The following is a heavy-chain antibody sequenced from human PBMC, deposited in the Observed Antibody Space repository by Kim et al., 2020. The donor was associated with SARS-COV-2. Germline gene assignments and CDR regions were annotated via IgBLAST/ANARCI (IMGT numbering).Heavy chain of an antibody. CDR1: GYSFTSYW. J-gene: IGHJ5*02. Sequence: GESLKISCKGSGYSFTSYWIGWVRQMPGKGLEWMGIIYPGDSDTRYSPSFQGQVTISADKSISTAYVQCSSLKASDSAMYYCVRRPLGAAAGKGWFDPWGQGTLVTVSS. V-gene: IGHV5-51*01. D-gene: IGHD6-13*01. CDR2: IYPGDSDT. CDR3: VRRPLGAAAGKGWFDP.